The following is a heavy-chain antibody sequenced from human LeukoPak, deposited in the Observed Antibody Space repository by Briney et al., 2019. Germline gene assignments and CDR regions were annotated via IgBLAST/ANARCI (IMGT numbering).Heavy chain of an antibody. D-gene: IGHD6-19*01. CDR1: GGSISSYY. Sequence: SETLSLTCTVSGGSISSYYWSWIRQPPGKGLEWIGYIYYSGSTNYNPSLKSRVTISVDTSKNQFSLKLSSVTAADTAVYYCARQDSSGWYGLDFDYWGQGTLVTVS. V-gene: IGHV4-59*08. CDR2: IYYSGST. J-gene: IGHJ4*02. CDR3: ARQDSSGWYGLDFDY.